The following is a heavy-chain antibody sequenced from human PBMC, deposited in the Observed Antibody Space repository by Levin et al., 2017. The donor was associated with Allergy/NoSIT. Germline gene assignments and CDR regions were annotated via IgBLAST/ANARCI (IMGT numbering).Heavy chain of an antibody. D-gene: IGHD3-3*01. J-gene: IGHJ3*01. Sequence: GGSLRLSCAASGFTFTRYWMSWVRLAPGKGLEWVANIKQDGSEKYYVDSVEGRFTVSRDNAKNSLYLQMNSLRAEDTAKYYCALYGGGAFDVWGVGTMVTVSA. CDR1: GFTFTRYW. V-gene: IGHV3-7*01. CDR3: ALYGGGAFDV. CDR2: IKQDGSEK.